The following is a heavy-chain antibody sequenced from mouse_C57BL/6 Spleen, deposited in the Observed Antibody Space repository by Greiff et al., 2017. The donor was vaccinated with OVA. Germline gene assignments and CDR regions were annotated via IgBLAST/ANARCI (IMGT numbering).Heavy chain of an antibody. CDR3: ARRRETAVYAMDY. V-gene: IGHV8-12*01. Sequence: QVTLKECGPGILQSSQTLSLTCSFSGFSLSTSGMGVSWIRQPSGKGLEWLAHIYWDDDKRYNPSLKSRLTISKDTSRNQVFLKITSVDTADTATYYCARRRETAVYAMDYWGQGTSVTVSS. CDR2: IYWDDDK. D-gene: IGHD3-2*01. J-gene: IGHJ4*01. CDR1: GFSLSTSGMG.